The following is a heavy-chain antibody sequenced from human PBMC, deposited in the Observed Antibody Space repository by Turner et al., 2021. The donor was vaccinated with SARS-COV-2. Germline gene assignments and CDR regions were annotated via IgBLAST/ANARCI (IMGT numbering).Heavy chain of an antibody. CDR3: ARHSPELRGDFFDY. Sequence: QLQLPESGPGLVKPSETLSLPCTVSGGSISSSSDYWCWIRQPAGKGLEWIGGIYYSGSTYNNSSLKSRVTMSVDTSKNQFSLKLTSVTAADTAVYYCARHSPELRGDFFDYWGQGTLVTVSS. CDR1: GGSISSSSDY. J-gene: IGHJ4*02. CDR2: IYYSGST. D-gene: IGHD1-26*01. V-gene: IGHV4-39*01.